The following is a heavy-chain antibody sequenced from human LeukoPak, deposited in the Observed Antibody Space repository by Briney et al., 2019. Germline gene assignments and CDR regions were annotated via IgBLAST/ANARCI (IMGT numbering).Heavy chain of an antibody. D-gene: IGHD7-27*01. Sequence: GGSLRLSCAACGFTFSDYWMSWVRQAPGKGPEWVATIKQDGSEEHYVDSVKGRFTVSRDNARNSLFLQMNSLRVEDTAVYYCTTYKNWVAGDVWGQGTTVSVSS. V-gene: IGHV3-7*01. CDR3: TTYKNWVAGDV. J-gene: IGHJ6*02. CDR1: GFTFSDYW. CDR2: IKQDGSEE.